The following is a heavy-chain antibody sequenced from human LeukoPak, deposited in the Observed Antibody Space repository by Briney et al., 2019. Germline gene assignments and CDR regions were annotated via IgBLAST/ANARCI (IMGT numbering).Heavy chain of an antibody. CDR3: ARHVGYGNNWFDP. J-gene: IGHJ5*02. Sequence: PSETLSLTCTVSGGSISSYYWSWIWQPPGKGLEWIGYIYYSGSTNYNPSLKSRVTISVDTSKNQFSLKLRSLTAADTAVYYCARHVGYGNNWFDPWGQGTLVTVSS. D-gene: IGHD5-18*01. V-gene: IGHV4-59*08. CDR1: GGSISSYY. CDR2: IYYSGST.